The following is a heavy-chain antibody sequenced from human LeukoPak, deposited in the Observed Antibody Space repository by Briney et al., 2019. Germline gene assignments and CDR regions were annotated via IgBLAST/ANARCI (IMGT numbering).Heavy chain of an antibody. CDR3: ARKPPTYDWFDP. CDR1: GGTFSSYA. D-gene: IGHD3-16*01. V-gene: IGHV1-69*13. J-gene: IGHJ5*02. CDR2: IIPIFGTA. Sequence: ASVKVSCMASGGTFSSYAISWVRQAPGQGLEWMGGIIPIFGTANYAQKFQGRVTITADESTSTAYTELSSLRSEDTAVYYCARKPPTYDWFDPWGHGTLVTVSS.